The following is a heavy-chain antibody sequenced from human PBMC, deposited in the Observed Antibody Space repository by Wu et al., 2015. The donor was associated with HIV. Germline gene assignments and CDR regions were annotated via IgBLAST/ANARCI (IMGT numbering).Heavy chain of an antibody. V-gene: IGHV1-2*02. Sequence: QVQLVQSGAEVKKPGASVKVSCKASGYIDINYGISWVRQAPGQGLEWMGWINPNSGGTNYAQKFQGRVTMTRDTSISTAYMELSRLRSDDTAVYYCARVGDSSSWSGSFDYWGQGTLVTVSS. D-gene: IGHD6-13*01. CDR1: GYIDINYG. CDR3: ARVGDSSSWSGSFDY. CDR2: INPNSGGT. J-gene: IGHJ4*02.